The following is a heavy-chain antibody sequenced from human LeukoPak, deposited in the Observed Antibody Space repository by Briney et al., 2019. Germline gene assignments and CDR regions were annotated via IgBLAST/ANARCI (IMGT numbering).Heavy chain of an antibody. CDR2: ISDSSRHI. CDR1: GFTFSRYS. CDR3: ARAYTNGDYLDY. J-gene: IGHJ4*02. V-gene: IGHV3-21*01. Sequence: GGSLRLSCAASGFTFSRYSVNWVRQAPGKGLEWVSCISDSSRHIYYADSVKGRLTISRDNAKSSASLQMNSLRVDDTAVYYCARAYTNGDYLDYWGQGTLVTVSS. D-gene: IGHD4-17*01.